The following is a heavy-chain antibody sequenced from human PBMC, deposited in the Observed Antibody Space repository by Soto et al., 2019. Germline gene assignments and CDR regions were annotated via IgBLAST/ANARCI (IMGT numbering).Heavy chain of an antibody. D-gene: IGHD5-18*01. Sequence: QVQLVQSGAEVKKPESSVKVSCKAPGGTFSTYAISWVRQAPGQGLEWMGGIIPMFGTANYAQRFQDRVTTTADESTNTGYMELRSLRSEDTAVYCCASGIQLWLRRIDNGYSGWGQGTLVTVSA. CDR3: ASGIQLWLRRIDNGYSG. CDR2: IIPMFGTA. J-gene: IGHJ4*02. V-gene: IGHV1-69*12. CDR1: GGTFSTYA.